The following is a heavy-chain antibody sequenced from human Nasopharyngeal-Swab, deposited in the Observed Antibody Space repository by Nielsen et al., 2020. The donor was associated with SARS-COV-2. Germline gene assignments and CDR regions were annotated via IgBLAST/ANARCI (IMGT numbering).Heavy chain of an antibody. D-gene: IGHD6-13*01. Sequence: SLKISCAASGFTFDDYAMHWVRQAPGKGLEWVSGISWNSGSIGYADSVKGRFTISRDNAKNSLYLQMNSLRAEDTAVYYCARVGYSSSWYYYYYGMDVWGQGTTVTVSS. V-gene: IGHV3-9*01. CDR1: GFTFDDYA. J-gene: IGHJ6*02. CDR2: ISWNSGSI. CDR3: ARVGYSSSWYYYYYGMDV.